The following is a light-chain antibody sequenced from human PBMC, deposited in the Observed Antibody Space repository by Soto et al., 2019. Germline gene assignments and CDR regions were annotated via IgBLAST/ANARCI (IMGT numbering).Light chain of an antibody. V-gene: IGKV2-28*01. CDR1: QSLLHSNGYNY. Sequence: DIVMTQSPLSLPVTPGEPASISCRSSQSLLHSNGYNYLDWYLQKPGQSPLLLIYLGSNRASGVPDRFRGSGSGTDFTLKISRVEAEDVGVYYCMQALQTPWTFGQGTKVEVK. CDR3: MQALQTPWT. J-gene: IGKJ1*01. CDR2: LGS.